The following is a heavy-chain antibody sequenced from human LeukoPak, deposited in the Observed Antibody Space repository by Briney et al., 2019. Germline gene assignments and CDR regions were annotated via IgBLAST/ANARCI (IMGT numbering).Heavy chain of an antibody. Sequence: PSETLSLTCTVSGGSISGYYWSRIRQPPGQRLEYIGCSSDSGTTNYNPSLKSRVTISVGASKNQFSLNLNSVTAADTAIYYCARANGYIGVLDYWGQGTLVTVSS. D-gene: IGHD5-18*01. J-gene: IGHJ4*02. CDR1: GGSISGYY. V-gene: IGHV4-59*01. CDR2: SSDSGTT. CDR3: ARANGYIGVLDY.